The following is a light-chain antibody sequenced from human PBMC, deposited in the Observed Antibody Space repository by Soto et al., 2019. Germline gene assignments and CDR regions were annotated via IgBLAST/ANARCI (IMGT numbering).Light chain of an antibody. J-gene: IGLJ1*01. CDR2: RNN. CDR3: QSYDSSLSAYV. V-gene: IGLV1-40*01. CDR1: SSNIGAGYD. Sequence: QSVLTQPPSVSGAPGQRVTISCTGSSSNIGAGYDVHWYQQLPGAAPKLLIFRNNNRPSEVPDRFSGSKSGTSASLAITGLQAEDEADYYCQSYDSSLSAYVFATGTKVTVL.